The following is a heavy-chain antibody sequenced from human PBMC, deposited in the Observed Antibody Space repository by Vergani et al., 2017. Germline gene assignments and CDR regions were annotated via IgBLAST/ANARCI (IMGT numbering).Heavy chain of an antibody. J-gene: IGHJ3*02. D-gene: IGHD2-2*01. CDR3: ARYCSSTSCRRNDAFDI. CDR1: GYTFTSYD. Sequence: QVQLVQSGAEVKKPGASVKVSCKASGYTFTSYDINWVRQATGQGLEWMGWMNPNSGNTGYAQKFQGRVTMTRNTSISTAYMELSSLRSEDTAVYYCARYCSSTSCRRNDAFDIWGQGTMVTVSS. CDR2: MNPNSGNT. V-gene: IGHV1-8*02.